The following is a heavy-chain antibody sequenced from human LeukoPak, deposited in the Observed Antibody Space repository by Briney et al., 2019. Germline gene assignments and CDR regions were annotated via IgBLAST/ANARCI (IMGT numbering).Heavy chain of an antibody. J-gene: IGHJ5*02. V-gene: IGHV3-7*01. D-gene: IGHD4-17*01. Sequence: PGGSLRLSCAASGFTFSSYWMSWVRQAPGKGLEWVANIKQDGSEKYYVDSVKGRFTISRDNAKNSLYLQMNSLRAEDTAVYYCASRFYGDANWFDPWGQGTLVTVSS. CDR3: ASRFYGDANWFDP. CDR1: GFTFSSYW. CDR2: IKQDGSEK.